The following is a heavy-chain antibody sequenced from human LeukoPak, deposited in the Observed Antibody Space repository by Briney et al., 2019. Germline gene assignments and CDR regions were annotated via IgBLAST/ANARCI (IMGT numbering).Heavy chain of an antibody. D-gene: IGHD3-22*01. V-gene: IGHV3-33*01. J-gene: IGHJ4*02. CDR3: ARDTYYHYYDSSGYYIDY. Sequence: GGSLRLSCAASGFTFSSYGMHWVRQAPGKGLEWVAVIWYDGSNKYYADPVKGRFTISRDNSKNTLYLQMNSLRAEDTAVYYCARDTYYHYYDSSGYYIDYWGQGTLVTVSS. CDR2: IWYDGSNK. CDR1: GFTFSSYG.